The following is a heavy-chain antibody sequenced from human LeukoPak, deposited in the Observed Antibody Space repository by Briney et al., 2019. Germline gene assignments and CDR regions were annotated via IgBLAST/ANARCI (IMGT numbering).Heavy chain of an antibody. D-gene: IGHD2-2*01. J-gene: IGHJ5*02. CDR1: GGTFSSYA. Sequence: ASVKVSCKASGGTFSSYAISWVRQAPGQGLEWMGWISAYNGNTNYAQKLQGRVTMTTDTSTSTAYMELRSLRSDDTAVYYCARVNRCSSTSCYGWFDPWGQGTLVTVSS. CDR3: ARVNRCSSTSCYGWFDP. CDR2: ISAYNGNT. V-gene: IGHV1-18*01.